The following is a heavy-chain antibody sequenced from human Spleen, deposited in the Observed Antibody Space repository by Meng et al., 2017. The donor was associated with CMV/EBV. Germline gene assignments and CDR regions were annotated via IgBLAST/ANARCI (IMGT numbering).Heavy chain of an antibody. J-gene: IGHJ4*02. CDR1: GYTFTSYD. D-gene: IGHD6-13*01. CDR3: ARDSAAAGGNLGY. CDR2: MNPNSGNT. Sequence: ASVKVSCKASGYTFTSYDINWVRQATGQGLEWMGWMNPNSGNTGYAQKFQGRVTITRNTSISTAYMELSSLRSEDTAVYYCARDSAAAGGNLGYWGQGTLVTVSS. V-gene: IGHV1-8*03.